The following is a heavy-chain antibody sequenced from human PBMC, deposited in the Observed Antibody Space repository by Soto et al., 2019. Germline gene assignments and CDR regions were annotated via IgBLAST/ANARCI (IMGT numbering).Heavy chain of an antibody. CDR1: GGTFSSYA. J-gene: IGHJ5*02. Sequence: QVQLVQSGAEVKKPGSSVKVSCKASGGTFSSYAISWVRQAPGQGLEWMGGIIPIFGTANYAQKFQGRVTITADESTSKAYMEQSSLRSEDTAVYYCARDRLAVSGTPWFDPWGQGTLVTVSS. V-gene: IGHV1-69*12. D-gene: IGHD6-19*01. CDR3: ARDRLAVSGTPWFDP. CDR2: IIPIFGTA.